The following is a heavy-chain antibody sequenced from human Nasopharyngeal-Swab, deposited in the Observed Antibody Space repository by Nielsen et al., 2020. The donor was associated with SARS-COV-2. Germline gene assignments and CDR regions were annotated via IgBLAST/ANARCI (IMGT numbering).Heavy chain of an antibody. Sequence: IRRPPGKGLEWIGEINHSGSTNYNPSLKSRVTISVDTSKNQFSLKLSSVTAADTAVYYCARDPGSGSFYFDYWGQGTLVTVSS. D-gene: IGHD3-22*01. J-gene: IGHJ4*02. CDR2: INHSGST. CDR3: ARDPGSGSFYFDY. V-gene: IGHV4-34*01.